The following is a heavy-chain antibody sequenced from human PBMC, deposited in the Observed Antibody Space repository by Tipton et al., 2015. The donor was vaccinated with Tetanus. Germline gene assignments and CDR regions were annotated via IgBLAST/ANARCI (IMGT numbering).Heavy chain of an antibody. CDR3: AARPGGRAAPFDY. CDR2: SWYDGTDK. CDR1: GFIFSSYG. J-gene: IGHJ4*02. V-gene: IGHV3-33*01. D-gene: IGHD3-16*01. Sequence: SLRLSCAASGFIFSSYGIHWVRQAPGKGLEWVAVSWYDGTDKYYADSVKGRFTISRDNSKNTLHLQMNSLRVDDTAVYYCAARPGGRAAPFDYWGQGTLVTVSS.